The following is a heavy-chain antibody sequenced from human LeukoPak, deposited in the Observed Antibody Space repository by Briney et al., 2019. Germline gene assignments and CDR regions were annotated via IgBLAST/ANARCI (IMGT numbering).Heavy chain of an antibody. D-gene: IGHD6-19*01. Sequence: ASVKVSCKASGYTFTSYYMHWVRQAPGQGLEWMGIINPSGGSTSYAQKFQGRVTMTRDMSTSTVYMELSSLRSEDTAVYYCAREFGDRDSSGWYSWFDPWGQGTLVTVSS. CDR3: AREFGDRDSSGWYSWFDP. CDR1: GYTFTSYY. V-gene: IGHV1-46*01. J-gene: IGHJ5*02. CDR2: INPSGGST.